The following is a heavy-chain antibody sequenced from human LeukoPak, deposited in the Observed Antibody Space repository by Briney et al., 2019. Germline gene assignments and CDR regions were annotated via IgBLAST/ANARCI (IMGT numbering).Heavy chain of an antibody. J-gene: IGHJ4*02. CDR3: ARTSGYETVHGDYDRRFDY. CDR2: IYYSGST. D-gene: IGHD4-17*01. CDR1: GGSISSSSYY. V-gene: IGHV4-39*07. Sequence: SETLSLTCTVSGGSISSSSYYWGWIRQPPGKGLEWIGSIYYSGSTYYNPSLKSRVTISVDTSKNQFSLKLSSVTAADTAVYYCARTSGYETVHGDYDRRFDYWGQGTLVTVPS.